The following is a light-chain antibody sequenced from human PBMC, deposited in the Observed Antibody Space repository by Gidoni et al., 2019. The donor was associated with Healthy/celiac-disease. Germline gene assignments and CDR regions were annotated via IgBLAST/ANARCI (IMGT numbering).Light chain of an antibody. J-gene: IGKJ5*01. CDR2: GAS. CDR3: QQYGSSHFT. Sequence: DIVLTQSPGTLSLSPGSRATISCRASQCVSSSYLTWYQQKPGQAPRLLIYGASSRATGIPDRFSGSGSGTDFTLTISRLEPEDFAVYYCQQYGSSHFTFGQGTRLEIK. CDR1: QCVSSSY. V-gene: IGKV3-20*01.